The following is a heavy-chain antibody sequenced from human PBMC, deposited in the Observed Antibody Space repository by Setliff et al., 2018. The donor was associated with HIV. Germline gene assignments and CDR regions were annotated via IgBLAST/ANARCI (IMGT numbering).Heavy chain of an antibody. D-gene: IGHD1-26*01. CDR3: ARGRASGSYFWVVVNTFDI. J-gene: IGHJ3*02. CDR1: GGSFSGYY. CDR2: IIHSGST. V-gene: IGHV4-34*01. Sequence: SETLSLTCAVFGGSFSGYYWTWIRQPPGKGLEWIGEIIHSGSTNYNPSLKSRVTISVDTSKNHFSLKLSSVTAADTAVYFCARGRASGSYFWVVVNTFDIWGQGTMVTVSS.